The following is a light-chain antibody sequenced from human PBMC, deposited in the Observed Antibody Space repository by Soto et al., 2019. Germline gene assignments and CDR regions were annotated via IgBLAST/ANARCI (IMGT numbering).Light chain of an antibody. V-gene: IGKV3-20*01. J-gene: IGKJ1*01. CDR1: QSVSSSY. CDR2: GAS. CDR3: QYYGTSPKP. Sequence: ELGFTQSPCTLSVSPGERATLSCRASQSVSSSYLAWYQQKPGQAPRLLILGASSRATGIPDRFSGSGSGTDFTLTISRXEPEDFAVYYCQYYGTSPKPFGQGTKVDIK.